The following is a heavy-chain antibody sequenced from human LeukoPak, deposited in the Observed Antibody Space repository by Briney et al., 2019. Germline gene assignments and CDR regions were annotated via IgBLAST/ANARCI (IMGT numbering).Heavy chain of an antibody. CDR1: DGSFSVYY. Sequence: SDTLSLTCAVYDGSFSVYYWAWIRQFPGTGLDLIGEINDSGGTNYNPSLKRRVNVLVDTSKNQFSLKLTSVTAADTAVYYCARRVTVIYYMDLWGKGTTVTVSS. V-gene: IGHV4-34*01. CDR3: ARRVTVIYYMDL. CDR2: INDSGGT. J-gene: IGHJ6*03. D-gene: IGHD3-22*01.